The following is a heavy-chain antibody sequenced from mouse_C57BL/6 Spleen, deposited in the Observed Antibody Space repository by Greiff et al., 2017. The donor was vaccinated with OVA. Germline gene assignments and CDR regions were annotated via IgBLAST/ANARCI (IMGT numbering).Heavy chain of an antibody. CDR1: GFTFSSYT. Sequence: EVKLMESGGGLVKPGGSLKLSCAASGFTFSSYTMSWVRQTPEKRLEWVATISGGGGNTYYPDSVKGRFTISRDNAKNTLYLQMSSLRSEDTALYYCARQDYYGSSYLFDYWGQGTTLTVSS. J-gene: IGHJ2*01. V-gene: IGHV5-9*01. CDR2: ISGGGGNT. CDR3: ARQDYYGSSYLFDY. D-gene: IGHD1-1*01.